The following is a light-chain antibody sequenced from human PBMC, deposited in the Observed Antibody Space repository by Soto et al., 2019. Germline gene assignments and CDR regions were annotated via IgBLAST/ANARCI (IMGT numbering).Light chain of an antibody. Sequence: QSVLTQPASVSGSPGQSITISCTGTSSDVGSYNLVSWYQQHPGKAPKLMIYEVSKRPSGVSNRFSASKSGNTASLTISGLQDEDEADHYCCSYAGSSTFVVFGGGTKLTVL. V-gene: IGLV2-23*02. CDR2: EVS. CDR1: SSDVGSYNL. J-gene: IGLJ2*01. CDR3: CSYAGSSTFVV.